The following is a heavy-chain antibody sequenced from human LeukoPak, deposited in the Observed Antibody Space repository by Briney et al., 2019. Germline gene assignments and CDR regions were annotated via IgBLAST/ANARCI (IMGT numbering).Heavy chain of an antibody. V-gene: IGHV3-11*01. CDR1: GFTFSDYY. J-gene: IGHJ3*02. Sequence: PGGSLRLSCAAPGFTFSDYYMSWIRQAPGKGLEWVSYIRSSGSTKYYADSVKGRFTISRDNAKNPLYLQMNSLRAEDTAVYYCARPLAPWWELRGGPNAFDIWGQGTMVTVSS. CDR2: IRSSGSTK. CDR3: ARPLAPWWELRGGPNAFDI. D-gene: IGHD1-26*01.